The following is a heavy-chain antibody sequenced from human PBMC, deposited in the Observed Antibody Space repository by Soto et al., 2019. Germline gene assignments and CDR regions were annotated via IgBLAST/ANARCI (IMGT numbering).Heavy chain of an antibody. CDR3: ARKAGSGSSFLDD. J-gene: IGHJ4*02. Sequence: SETLSLTCTVSGGSISSSNYYWGWIRQPPGKGLEWIGSVYYNGNTYYNPSLKSRVTISVDTSKNQFSLKLSSVTAADRAVYYCARKAGSGSSFLDDWGQGTLVTVS. D-gene: IGHD3-10*01. CDR2: VYYNGNT. CDR1: GGSISSSNYY. V-gene: IGHV4-39*01.